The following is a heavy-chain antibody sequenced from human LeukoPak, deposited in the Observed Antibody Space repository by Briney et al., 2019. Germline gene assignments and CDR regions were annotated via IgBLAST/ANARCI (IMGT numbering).Heavy chain of an antibody. CDR1: GFTFSNYA. CDR2: IPFDGSNK. Sequence: GGSLRLSCAASGFTFSNYAMHWVRQAPGKGREGVAVIPFDGSNKHYADSVMGRFTNSRDNSKNTLYLQMNSLRAEDTAVYYCAKDSPTYYYAMDVWGLGTTVTVSS. V-gene: IGHV3-30*18. CDR3: AKDSPTYYYAMDV. J-gene: IGHJ6*02.